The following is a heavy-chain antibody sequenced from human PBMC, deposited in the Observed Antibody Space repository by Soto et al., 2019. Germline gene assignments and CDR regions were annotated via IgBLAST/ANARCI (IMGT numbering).Heavy chain of an antibody. Sequence: EVQLVESGGGSVQPGGSLRLSCAASGFTVSGHWMHWVRQEPGRGLVWVSLISPDGSVTTYADSVKGRFTISRDNAKNTLTSQMNSLRAEDTAVYYCARGINYAMDVWGQGTTVTVSS. J-gene: IGHJ6*02. V-gene: IGHV3-74*01. CDR2: ISPDGSVT. CDR1: GFTVSGHW. CDR3: ARGINYAMDV.